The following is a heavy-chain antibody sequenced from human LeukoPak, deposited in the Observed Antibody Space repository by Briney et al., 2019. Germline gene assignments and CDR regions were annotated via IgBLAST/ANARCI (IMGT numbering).Heavy chain of an antibody. CDR1: GGSISSSSYY. CDR3: ARLFDY. J-gene: IGHJ4*02. V-gene: IGHV4-39*01. CDR2: IYYSGST. Sequence: SETLSLTCTVSGGSISSSSYYWGWIRQPPGKGLEWIGTIYYSGSTSYNPSLKSRVTISVDTSKNQFSLKLSSVTAADTAVYYCARLFDYWGQGTLVTVSS.